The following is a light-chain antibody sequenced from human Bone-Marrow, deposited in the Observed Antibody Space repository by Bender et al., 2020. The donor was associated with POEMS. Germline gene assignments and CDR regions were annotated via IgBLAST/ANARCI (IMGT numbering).Light chain of an antibody. V-gene: IGLV1-36*01. J-gene: IGLJ3*02. CDR1: SSNIGNHA. CDR3: SAWDDSLSGWV. Sequence: QSVVTQPPSLSEAPRQRVTISCSGSSSNIGNHACNWYQQLPGEAPKLLIYYDDLLTPGVSDRFSASKSGTSASLAISELQSEDEALYYCSAWDDSLSGWVFAGGTDLPV. CDR2: YDD.